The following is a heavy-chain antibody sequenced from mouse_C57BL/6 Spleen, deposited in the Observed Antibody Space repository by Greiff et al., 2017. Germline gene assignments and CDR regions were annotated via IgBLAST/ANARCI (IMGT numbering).Heavy chain of an antibody. D-gene: IGHD1-1*01. V-gene: IGHV1-77*01. Sequence: VQLQQSGAELVKPGASVKISCKASGYTFTDYYINWVKQRPGQGLEWIGKIGPGSGSTYYNEKFKGKATLTADKSSSTAYMQLSSLTSEDSAVYFCARRGVYYGSSYNYFDYWGQGTTLTVSS. CDR3: ARRGVYYGSSYNYFDY. CDR2: IGPGSGST. CDR1: GYTFTDYY. J-gene: IGHJ2*01.